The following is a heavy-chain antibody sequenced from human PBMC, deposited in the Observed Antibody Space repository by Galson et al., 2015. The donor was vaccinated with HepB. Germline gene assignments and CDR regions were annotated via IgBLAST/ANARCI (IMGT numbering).Heavy chain of an antibody. V-gene: IGHV3-21*01. J-gene: IGHJ4*02. D-gene: IGHD3-3*01. CDR1: GFTFTTSG. CDR2: IGYNGTYR. Sequence: SLRLSCAASGFTFTTSGMTWVRQAPGKGLEWVAVIGYNGTYRHYADSVKGRFAISRDNAKNSVYLQMNSLRVEDTAVYYCARDASEWSRDYWGQGTLVAVSS. CDR3: ARDASEWSRDY.